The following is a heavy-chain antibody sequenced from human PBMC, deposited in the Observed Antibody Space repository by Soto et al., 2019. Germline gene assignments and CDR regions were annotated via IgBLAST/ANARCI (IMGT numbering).Heavy chain of an antibody. CDR3: ARGDIVAIFGMDV. Sequence: SVKVSFKASGGTFSSYAISWVRQAPGQGLEWMGGIVPIFGTANYAQKFQGRVTITADESTSTAYMELSSLRSEDTDVYYCARGDIVAIFGMDVWGQGTTVTVSS. CDR1: GGTFSSYA. D-gene: IGHD5-12*01. J-gene: IGHJ6*02. V-gene: IGHV1-69*01. CDR2: IVPIFGTA.